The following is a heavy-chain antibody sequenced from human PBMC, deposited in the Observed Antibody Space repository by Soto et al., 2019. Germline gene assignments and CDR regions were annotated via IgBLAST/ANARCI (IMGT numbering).Heavy chain of an antibody. CDR2: ISYDGSNK. Sequence: GGSLRLSCAASGFTFSSYAMHWVRQAPGKGLEWVAVISYDGSNKYYADSVKGRFTISRDNSKNTLYLQMNSLRAEDTAVYYCARAIVGHYYDSSGHLPTDYWGQGTLVTVSS. CDR3: ARAIVGHYYDSSGHLPTDY. J-gene: IGHJ4*02. D-gene: IGHD3-22*01. CDR1: GFTFSSYA. V-gene: IGHV3-30-3*01.